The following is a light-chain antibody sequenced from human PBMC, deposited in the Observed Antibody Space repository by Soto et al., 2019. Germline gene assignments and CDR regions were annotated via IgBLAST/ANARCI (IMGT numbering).Light chain of an antibody. CDR3: QQRSNWPPIA. CDR1: QSVSSSY. V-gene: IGKV3D-20*02. CDR2: GAS. Sequence: EIVLTQSPGTLSLSPGEIATLSCRASQSVSSSYLAWYQQKPGQAPRLLIYGASSRATGIPARFSGSGSGTDFTLTISSLEPEDFAVYYCQQRSNWPPIAFGQGTRLEIK. J-gene: IGKJ5*01.